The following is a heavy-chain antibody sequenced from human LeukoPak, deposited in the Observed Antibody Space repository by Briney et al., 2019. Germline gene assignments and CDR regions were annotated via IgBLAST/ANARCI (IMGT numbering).Heavy chain of an antibody. CDR3: TQFDY. Sequence: SGPTLVNPTQTLTLTCTLSGFSLTTTGVHVGWVRQPPGRALEWLALIYWNDDKRYSPSLRNRLTITKDTSKTQVVLTMTNMDPVDTGTYYCTQFDYWGQGTLVTVSS. CDR1: GFSLTTTGVH. J-gene: IGHJ4*02. V-gene: IGHV2-5*01. CDR2: IYWNDDK.